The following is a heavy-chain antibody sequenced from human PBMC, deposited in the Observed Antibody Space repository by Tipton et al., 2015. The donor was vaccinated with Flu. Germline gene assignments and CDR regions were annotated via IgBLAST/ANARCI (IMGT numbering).Heavy chain of an antibody. Sequence: TLSLTCTVSGGSISSYYWSWIRQPPGKGLEWIGYIYYSGSTNYNPSLKSRVTISVDTSKNQFSLKLSSVTAADTAVYYCARAGGLYAFDIWGQGTMVTVS. CDR2: IYYSGST. V-gene: IGHV4-59*01. CDR3: ARAGGLYAFDI. CDR1: GGSISSYY. J-gene: IGHJ3*02. D-gene: IGHD1-26*01.